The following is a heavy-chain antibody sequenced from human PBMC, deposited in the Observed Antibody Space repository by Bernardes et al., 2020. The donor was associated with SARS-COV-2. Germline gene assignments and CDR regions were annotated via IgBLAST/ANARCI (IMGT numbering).Heavy chain of an antibody. Sequence: TRSLTFTFSCDSSSSGDFYWSLLRQPAGKGLEWHGRVFSSGSTNYNPSLKSRVTISVDTSKNQFSLKLTSVTAADTAVYYCARDGGRWFDPWGQGTLVTVSS. CDR2: VFSSGST. CDR3: ARDGGRWFDP. CDR1: CDSSSSGDFY. V-gene: IGHV4-61*02. J-gene: IGHJ5*02. D-gene: IGHD3-3*01.